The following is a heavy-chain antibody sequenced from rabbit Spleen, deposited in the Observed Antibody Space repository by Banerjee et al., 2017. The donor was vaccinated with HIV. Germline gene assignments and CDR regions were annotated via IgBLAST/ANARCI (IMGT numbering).Heavy chain of an antibody. CDR2: INAATGNP. D-gene: IGHD4-1*01. CDR1: SFSFSDRDV. V-gene: IGHV1S45*01. Sequence: QEQLEESGGGLVKPEGSLTLTCKASSFSFSDRDVMCWVHQAPGKGLEWIACINAATGNPVYASWAKGRFTISRTSSTTVTLQMTSLTAADTASYFCARDLAGAIGWNFYLWGQGTLVTVS. CDR3: ARDLAGAIGWNFYL. J-gene: IGHJ4*01.